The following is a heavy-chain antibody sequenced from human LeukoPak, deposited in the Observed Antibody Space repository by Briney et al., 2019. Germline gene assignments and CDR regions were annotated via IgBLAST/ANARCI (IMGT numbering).Heavy chain of an antibody. Sequence: PSETLSLTCTVSGGSISSGSYYWSWIRQPAGKGLAWIGRIYTCGSANYNPSLKRRVTLSVNRSKNQFALTLGSVTAADTAGYYCARVGGAYYDFWSGYYRGNDWFDPWGQGTLVTVSS. D-gene: IGHD3-3*01. CDR1: GGSISSGSYY. CDR2: IYTCGSA. J-gene: IGHJ5*02. CDR3: ARVGGAYYDFWSGYYRGNDWFDP. V-gene: IGHV4-61*02.